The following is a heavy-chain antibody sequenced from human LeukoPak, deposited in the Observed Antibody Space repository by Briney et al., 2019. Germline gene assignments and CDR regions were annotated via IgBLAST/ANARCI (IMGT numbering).Heavy chain of an antibody. J-gene: IGHJ4*02. CDR1: GFSFSTYG. CDR2: ISHDGNNK. D-gene: IGHD7-27*01. CDR3: ARDWGNWGYGWYFDH. V-gene: IGHV3-30*03. Sequence: GTSLRLSCAASGFSFSTYGMHWVRQAPGKGLEWVAVISHDGNNKYYVDSVKGRFTISRDNSKNTLYLQMNSLIAEDTAVYYCARDWGNWGYGWYFDHWGQGTLVTVSS.